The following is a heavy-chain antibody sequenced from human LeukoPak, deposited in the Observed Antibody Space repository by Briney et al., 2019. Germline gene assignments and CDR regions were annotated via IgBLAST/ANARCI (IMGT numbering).Heavy chain of an antibody. CDR1: GFTFNSYS. D-gene: IGHD3-22*01. Sequence: GGSLRLSCAASGFTFNSYSMNWVRQAPGKGLEWVSSISSSSSYIKYADSVMGRFTISRDNAKNSLYLQMNSLRAEDTAVYYCARVPCSGYHFDYWGQGTLVTVSS. CDR3: ARVPCSGYHFDY. CDR2: ISSSSSYI. J-gene: IGHJ4*02. V-gene: IGHV3-21*01.